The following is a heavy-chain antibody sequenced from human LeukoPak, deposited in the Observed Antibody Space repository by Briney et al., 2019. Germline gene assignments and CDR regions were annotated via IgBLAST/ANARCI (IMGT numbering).Heavy chain of an antibody. Sequence: PGRSLRLSCAASGFTFSSYAMHWVRQAPGKGLEWVAVISYDGSNKYYADSVKGRFTISRDNSKNTLYLQMNSLRAEDTAVYYCARDQRITIFGVVSYNWFDPWGQGNLVTVSS. CDR1: GFTFSSYA. CDR2: ISYDGSNK. CDR3: ARDQRITIFGVVSYNWFDP. J-gene: IGHJ5*02. V-gene: IGHV3-30-3*01. D-gene: IGHD3-3*01.